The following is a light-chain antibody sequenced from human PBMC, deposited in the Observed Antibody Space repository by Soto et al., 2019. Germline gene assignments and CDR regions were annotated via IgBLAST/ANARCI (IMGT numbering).Light chain of an antibody. CDR3: SSYTSSTAYV. CDR1: SSDVGAYNF. V-gene: IGLV2-11*01. Sequence: QSVLTQPRSVSGSPGQSVTISCTGTSSDVGAYNFVSWYQQHPGKAPKLIIYDVTKWPSGVPDRFSGSKSGNTASLTISGLQAEDEADYYCSSYTSSTAYVFGTGTKVTVL. CDR2: DVT. J-gene: IGLJ1*01.